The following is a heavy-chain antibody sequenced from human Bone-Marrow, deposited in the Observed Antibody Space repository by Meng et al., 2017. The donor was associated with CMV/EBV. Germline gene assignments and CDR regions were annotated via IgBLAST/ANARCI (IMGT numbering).Heavy chain of an antibody. CDR2: IDPNSGGT. CDR3: ARSYRKDDAFDI. J-gene: IGHJ3*02. V-gene: IGHV1-2*02. CDR1: GYTLTGHY. D-gene: IGHD1-14*01. Sequence: ASVKVSCKASGYTLTGHYMHWVRQAPGQGLEWMGYIDPNSGGTKYAQKFQGRVTMTRDTSISTAYMELSRLRSDDTAVYYCARSYRKDDAFDIWGQGTMATVSS.